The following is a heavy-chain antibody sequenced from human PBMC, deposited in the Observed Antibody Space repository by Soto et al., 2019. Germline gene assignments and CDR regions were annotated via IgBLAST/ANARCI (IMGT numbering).Heavy chain of an antibody. V-gene: IGHV4-34*01. CDR2: INHSGST. CDR1: GGSFSGYY. J-gene: IGHJ6*02. CDR3: ARRRGRQQLVQRYYNGMDV. D-gene: IGHD6-13*01. Sequence: QVQLQQWGAGLLKPSETLSLTCAVYGGSFSGYYWSWIRQSPGNGLEWIGEINHSGSTNYNPSLKGRVTRSVDTSKNQFSLKLSSVSAADTAVYFCARRRGRQQLVQRYYNGMDVWGQGTTVTVSS.